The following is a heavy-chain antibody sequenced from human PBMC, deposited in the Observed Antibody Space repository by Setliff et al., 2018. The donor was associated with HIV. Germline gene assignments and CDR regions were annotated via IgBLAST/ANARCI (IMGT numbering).Heavy chain of an antibody. Sequence: PSETLSLTCTVSGGSISSGGYYWSWIRQHPGKGLEWIGYIYYSGGTNYNPSLKSRVTISVDTSKNQFSLKLSSVTAADTAVYYCARGLSFYDPGGFDYWGQGTLVTVSS. CDR3: ARGLSFYDPGGFDY. V-gene: IGHV4-61*08. CDR2: IYYSGGT. CDR1: GGSISSGGYY. J-gene: IGHJ4*02. D-gene: IGHD3-22*01.